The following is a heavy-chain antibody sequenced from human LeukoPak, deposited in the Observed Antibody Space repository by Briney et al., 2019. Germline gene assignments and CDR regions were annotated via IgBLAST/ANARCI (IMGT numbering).Heavy chain of an antibody. J-gene: IGHJ1*01. CDR2: INPSGGST. Sequence: ASVKVSCKASGYTFINYYMHWVRQAPGQGLEWMGIINPSGGSTSYAQKFQGRVTMTRDTSTSTVYMELSSLRSEDAAVYYCARDESTSILWWWGQGTLVTVSS. D-gene: IGHD2-21*01. V-gene: IGHV1-46*01. CDR1: GYTFINYY. CDR3: ARDESTSILWW.